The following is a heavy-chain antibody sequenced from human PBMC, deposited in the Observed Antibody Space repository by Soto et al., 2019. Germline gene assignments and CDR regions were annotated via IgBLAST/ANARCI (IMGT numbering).Heavy chain of an antibody. CDR3: SRDIAVAGGWFDP. CDR2: IYSDGST. V-gene: IGHV3-53*01. D-gene: IGHD6-19*01. Sequence: EVQLVESGGGLIQPGGSLRLSCAASGFTVSDNYMNWVRQAPGKGVEWVSIIYSDGSTSYADSVKGRFTISRDNSKNTLHLQMNSLRVEDTAVYYCSRDIAVAGGWFDPWGQGTLVTVSS. CDR1: GFTVSDNY. J-gene: IGHJ5*02.